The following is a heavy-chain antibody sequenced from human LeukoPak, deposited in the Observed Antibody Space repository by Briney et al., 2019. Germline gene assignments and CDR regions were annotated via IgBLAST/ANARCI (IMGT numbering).Heavy chain of an antibody. Sequence: PGRSLRLSCAASGFTFSSYGMHWVRQAPGKGLEWVAVISYDGSNKYYADSVKGRFTISRDNSKNTLYLQMNSLRAEDTAVYYCAKRRSVLWFGESPHGTFDIWGQGTMVTVSS. D-gene: IGHD3-10*01. V-gene: IGHV3-30*18. CDR2: ISYDGSNK. J-gene: IGHJ3*02. CDR1: GFTFSSYG. CDR3: AKRRSVLWFGESPHGTFDI.